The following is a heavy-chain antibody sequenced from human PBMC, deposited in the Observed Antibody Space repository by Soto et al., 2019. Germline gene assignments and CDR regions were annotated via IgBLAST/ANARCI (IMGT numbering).Heavy chain of an antibody. D-gene: IGHD5-18*01. CDR3: ARDDDSAMALNFDY. V-gene: IGHV3-48*02. CDR2: IDSSSSNK. Sequence: GGSLRLSCAASGFTFDSYSMNWFRQAPGKGLEWVSYIDSSSSNKHYADSVKGRFTISRDNAKNALYLQMSSLRDEDTAVYYCARDDDSAMALNFDYWGQGTLVTVSS. CDR1: GFTFDSYS. J-gene: IGHJ4*02.